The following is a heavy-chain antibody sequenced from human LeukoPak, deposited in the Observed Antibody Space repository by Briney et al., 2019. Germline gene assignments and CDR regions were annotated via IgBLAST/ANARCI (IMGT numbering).Heavy chain of an antibody. J-gene: IGHJ4*02. CDR2: INGSGRT. CDR1: GGSFSGYF. Sequence: PSETLSLTCAVYGGSFSGYFWSWIRQPPGKGLEWIGEINGSGRTNYNPSLQSRVTISVDSSKNQFSLKLSSVTAADTAVYYCARGFDTGWYTPHYWGQGTLVTVSS. D-gene: IGHD6-19*01. CDR3: ARGFDTGWYTPHY. V-gene: IGHV4-34*01.